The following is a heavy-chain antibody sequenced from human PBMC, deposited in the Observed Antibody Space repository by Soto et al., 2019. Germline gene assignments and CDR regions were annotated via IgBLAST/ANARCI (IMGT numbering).Heavy chain of an antibody. J-gene: IGHJ4*02. CDR2: ISGSGGTA. Sequence: EVQLLESGGGSVQPGGSLRLSCAASGFTFSSYAMHWVRRPPGKGVEWVSSISGSGGTAYYADYVKGRFSISRDSLVNTLYLQMNSLRAEVTAVYYCAKGRGQNWNFDYWGQGTLVTVSP. V-gene: IGHV3-23*01. CDR1: GFTFSSYA. CDR3: AKGRGQNWNFDY. D-gene: IGHD1-1*01.